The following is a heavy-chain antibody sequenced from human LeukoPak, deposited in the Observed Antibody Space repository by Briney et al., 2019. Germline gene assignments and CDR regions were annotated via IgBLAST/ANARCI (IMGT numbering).Heavy chain of an antibody. Sequence: SVKVSCKASGGTFSSYAISWVRQAPGQGLEWMGRIIPIFGTANYAQKFQGRVTITTDESTSTAYMELSSLRSEDTAVYYCASDPPEEVFGVVVWGQGTLVTVSS. CDR1: GGTFSSYA. D-gene: IGHD3-3*01. CDR3: ASDPPEEVFGVVV. V-gene: IGHV1-69*05. J-gene: IGHJ4*02. CDR2: IIPIFGTA.